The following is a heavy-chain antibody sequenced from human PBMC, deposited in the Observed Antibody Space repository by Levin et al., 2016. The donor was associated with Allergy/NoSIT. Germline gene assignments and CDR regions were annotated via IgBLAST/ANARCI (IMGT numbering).Heavy chain of an antibody. D-gene: IGHD3-10*01. J-gene: IGHJ5*02. CDR3: ARAGGPSVRGVDNFFGP. Sequence: WIRQPPGKGLEWIGSIYHSGTTYYTPSLKSRVTVSLDTSKNQFSLRLTSMTAADTAVYYCARAGGPSVRGVDNFFGPWGPGNPGHRLL. CDR2: IYHSGTT. V-gene: IGHV4-38-2*02.